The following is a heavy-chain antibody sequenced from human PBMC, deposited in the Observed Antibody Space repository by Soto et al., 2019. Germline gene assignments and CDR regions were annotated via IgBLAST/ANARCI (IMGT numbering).Heavy chain of an antibody. CDR1: GGTFSSYA. CDR2: IIPIFGTA. V-gene: IGHV1-69*13. Sequence: SVKVSCKASGGTFSSYAISWVRQAPGQGLEWMGGIIPIFGTANYAQKFQGRVTITADESTSTAYMELSSLRSEDTAVYYCARDCYCSSTSCFCYYYGMDVWGQGTTVTVSS. D-gene: IGHD2-2*01. CDR3: ARDCYCSSTSCFCYYYGMDV. J-gene: IGHJ6*02.